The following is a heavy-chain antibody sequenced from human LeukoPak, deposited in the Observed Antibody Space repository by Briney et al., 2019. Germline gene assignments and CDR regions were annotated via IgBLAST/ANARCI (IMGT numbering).Heavy chain of an antibody. CDR1: GGSISSYY. CDR2: IYYSGST. CDR3: ARVGSSSSGGEFSY. D-gene: IGHD6-6*01. Sequence: PSETLSLTCTVSGGSISSYYWSWIRQPPGKGLEWIGYIYYSGSTNYNPSLKSRVTISVDTSKNQFSLKLSSVTAADTAVYYCARVGSSSSGGEFSYWGQGTLVTVSS. V-gene: IGHV4-59*01. J-gene: IGHJ4*02.